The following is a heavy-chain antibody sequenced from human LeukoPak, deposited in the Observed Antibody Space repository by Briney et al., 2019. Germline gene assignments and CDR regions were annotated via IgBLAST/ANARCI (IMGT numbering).Heavy chain of an antibody. J-gene: IGHJ4*02. CDR2: ISWNSGSI. Sequence: GGSLRLSCAASGFTFDDYAMHWVRQAPGKGLEWVSGISWNSGSIGYADSVKGRFAISRGNAKNSLYLQMNSLRAEDTALYYCAKDRGSSTSSLDYWGQGTLVTVSS. CDR3: AKDRGSSTSSLDY. CDR1: GFTFDDYA. D-gene: IGHD2-2*01. V-gene: IGHV3-9*01.